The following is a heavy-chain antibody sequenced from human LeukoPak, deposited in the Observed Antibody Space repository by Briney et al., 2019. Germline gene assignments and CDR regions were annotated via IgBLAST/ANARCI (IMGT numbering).Heavy chain of an antibody. CDR2: ISATGGST. CDR1: GFTFSHYA. D-gene: IGHD3-3*01. J-gene: IGHJ4*02. Sequence: GGSLRLSCAASGFTFSHYAMSWVRQAPGKGLQWVSGISATGGSTYYADSVKGRFTISRDNSKNTLYLQMNSLRAEDTAVYYCAKDRGVTIFGVVTPEYFDYWGQGTLVTVSS. V-gene: IGHV3-23*01. CDR3: AKDRGVTIFGVVTPEYFDY.